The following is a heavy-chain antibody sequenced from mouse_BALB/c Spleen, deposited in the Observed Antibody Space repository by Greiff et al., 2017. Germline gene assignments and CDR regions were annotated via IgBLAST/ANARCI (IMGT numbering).Heavy chain of an antibody. D-gene: IGHD1-2*01. CDR1: GFTFSSYW. J-gene: IGHJ3*01. CDR2: IRLKSDNYAT. Sequence: EVQLQESGGGLVQPGGSMKLSCVASGFTFSSYWMSWVRQSPEKGLEWVAEIRLKSDNYATHYAESVKGKFTISRDDSKSRLYLQMNSLRAEDTGIYYCTPITTATRWFAYWGQGTLVTVSA. CDR3: TPITTATRWFAY. V-gene: IGHV6-6*02.